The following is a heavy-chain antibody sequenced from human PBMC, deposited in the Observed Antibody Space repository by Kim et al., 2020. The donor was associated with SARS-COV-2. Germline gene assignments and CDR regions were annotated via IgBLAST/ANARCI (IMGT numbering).Heavy chain of an antibody. V-gene: IGHV4-59*01. J-gene: IGHJ1*01. D-gene: IGHD3-10*01. CDR2: IYYSGST. Sequence: SETLSLTCTVSGGSISSYYWSWIRQPPGKGLEWIGYIYYSGSTNYNPSLKSRVTISVDTSKNQFSLKLSSVTAADTAVYYCARGYYGSGSYYNWVYFQHWGQGTLVTVSS. CDR3: ARGYYGSGSYYNWVYFQH. CDR1: GGSISSYY.